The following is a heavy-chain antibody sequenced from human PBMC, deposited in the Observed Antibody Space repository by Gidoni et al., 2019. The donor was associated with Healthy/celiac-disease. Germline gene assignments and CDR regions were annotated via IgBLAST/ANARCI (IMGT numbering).Heavy chain of an antibody. J-gene: IGHJ5*02. V-gene: IGHV4-34*01. CDR1: GGSFSGYY. CDR2: INHSAYS. CDR3: ARGSASARFSGFDP. D-gene: IGHD3-3*01. Sequence: QVQLQQWGAGLLKPSETLSLTCAVYGGSFSGYYWTWIRQPPGKGLEWIGEINHSAYSNYNPSLKSRVTISVDTSKNQFSLRLTSVTAADTAVYYCARGSASARFSGFDPWGQGTLVTVSS.